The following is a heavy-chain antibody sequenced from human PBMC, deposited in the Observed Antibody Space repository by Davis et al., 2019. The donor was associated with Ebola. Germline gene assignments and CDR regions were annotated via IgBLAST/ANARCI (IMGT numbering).Heavy chain of an antibody. CDR1: GFTFSSYW. CDR2: IKQDGSEK. D-gene: IGHD3-10*01. V-gene: IGHV3-7*03. J-gene: IGHJ6*02. CDR3: ARGGTYKVRGVNDYYGMDV. Sequence: GESLKISCAASGFTFSSYWMSWVRQAPGKGLEWVANIKQDGSEKYYVDSVKGRFTISRDNAKNSLYLQMNSLRAEDTAVYYCARGGTYKVRGVNDYYGMDVWGQGTTVTVSS.